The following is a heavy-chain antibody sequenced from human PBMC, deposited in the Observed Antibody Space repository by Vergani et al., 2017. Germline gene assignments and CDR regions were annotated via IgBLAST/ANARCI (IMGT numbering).Heavy chain of an antibody. V-gene: IGHV1-69*13. Sequence: QGQLAQSGAEVKKPGSSVKVSCKASGGTFSSNSISWVRQAPGQGLEWMGRIIPIFGTTSYAQKFQGRVTILADESTSTDYMELSSLRSEDTAVYYCARSSGYYSYDVDFWGQGTLVTVSS. J-gene: IGHJ4*02. CDR1: GGTFSSNS. CDR3: ARSSGYYSYDVDF. D-gene: IGHD3-22*01. CDR2: IIPIFGTT.